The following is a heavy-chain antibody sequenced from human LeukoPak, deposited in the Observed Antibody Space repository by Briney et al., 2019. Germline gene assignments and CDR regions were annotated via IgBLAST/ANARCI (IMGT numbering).Heavy chain of an antibody. V-gene: IGHV3-11*01. D-gene: IGHD3-10*01. CDR2: IISSGSTI. CDR1: GFTFSDYY. Sequence: GGSLILSCAASGFTFSDYYMSWIRQAPGKGLEWVSYIISSGSTIYYADSVKGRFTISRDNAKNSLYLQMNSLRAEDTAVYYCARDLARGYGSGSYLFDYWGQGTLVTVSS. CDR3: ARDLARGYGSGSYLFDY. J-gene: IGHJ4*02.